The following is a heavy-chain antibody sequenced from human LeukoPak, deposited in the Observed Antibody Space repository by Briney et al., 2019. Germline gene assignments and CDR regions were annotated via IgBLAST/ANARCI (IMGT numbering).Heavy chain of an antibody. Sequence: PGGSLRLSCAASGFNFRSYEMDWVRQAPGKGLEWISYISSSGNTIYYADSVRGRFTISRDNADNSLYLQMNSLRVEDTAVYYCARDRARVGSGSYYSPVNFDYWGQGTLVTVSS. CDR1: GFNFRSYE. J-gene: IGHJ4*02. CDR3: ARDRARVGSGSYYSPVNFDY. D-gene: IGHD3-10*01. CDR2: ISSSGNTI. V-gene: IGHV3-48*03.